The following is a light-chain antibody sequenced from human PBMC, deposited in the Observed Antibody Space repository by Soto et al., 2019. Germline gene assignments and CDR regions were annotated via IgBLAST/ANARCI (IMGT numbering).Light chain of an antibody. V-gene: IGKV3-15*01. J-gene: IGKJ1*01. CDR3: QQHHEWPAT. CDR1: RTVTTN. Sequence: EIVMTRSPATLSVSPGERATLSCRASRTVTTNLAWYHQKPGQAPRLLIYGASIRATGIPARFSGSGSGTEFPLTISSLQSEDFAVYYCQQHHEWPATFGQGTKVDIK. CDR2: GAS.